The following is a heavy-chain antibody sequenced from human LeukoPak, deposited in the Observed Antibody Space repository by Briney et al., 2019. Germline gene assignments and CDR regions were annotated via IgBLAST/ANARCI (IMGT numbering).Heavy chain of an antibody. D-gene: IGHD3-10*01. Sequence: SQTLSLTCTASGGSISSGGYYWSWIRQHPGKGLEWIGYIYYSGSTYYNPSLKSRVTISVDTSKNQFSLKLSSVTAADTAVYYCARVDPYYYPFDYWGQGTLVTVSS. J-gene: IGHJ4*02. CDR1: GGSISSGGYY. CDR2: IYYSGST. V-gene: IGHV4-31*03. CDR3: ARVDPYYYPFDY.